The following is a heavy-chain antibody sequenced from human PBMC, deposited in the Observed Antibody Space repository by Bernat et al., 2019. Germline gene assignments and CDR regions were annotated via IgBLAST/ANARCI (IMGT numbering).Heavy chain of an antibody. V-gene: IGHV1-69*04. CDR1: GGTFSSYA. CDR2: IIPILGIA. Sequence: QVQLVQSGAEVKKPGSSVKVSCKAFGGTFSSYAISWVRQAPGQGLEWMGRIIPILGIANYAQKFQGRVTITADKSTSTAYMELSSLRSEDTAVYYCARAGIKAYDPWRGWGQGTLVTVSS. D-gene: IGHD3-22*01. J-gene: IGHJ4*02. CDR3: ARAGIKAYDPWRG.